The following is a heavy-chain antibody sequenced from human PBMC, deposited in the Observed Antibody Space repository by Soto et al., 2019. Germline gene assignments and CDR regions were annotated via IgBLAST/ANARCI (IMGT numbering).Heavy chain of an antibody. CDR2: IWYDGSNK. J-gene: IGHJ2*01. CDR3: ARPRGYCSGGSCYWAVWYFDL. V-gene: IGHV3-33*01. Sequence: QVQLVESGGGVVQPGRSLRLSCAASGFTFSSYGMHWVRQAPGKGLEWVAVIWYDGSNKYYADSVKGRFTISRDNSKNTLYLQMNSLRAEDTAVYYCARPRGYCSGGSCYWAVWYFDLWGRGTLVTVSS. D-gene: IGHD2-15*01. CDR1: GFTFSSYG.